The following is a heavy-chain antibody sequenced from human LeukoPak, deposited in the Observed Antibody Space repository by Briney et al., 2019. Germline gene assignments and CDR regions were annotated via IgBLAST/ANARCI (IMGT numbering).Heavy chain of an antibody. D-gene: IGHD3-10*01. V-gene: IGHV3-9*01. CDR3: VKDGGSYGSGSNSFSH. Sequence: GGSLRLSCAASGFTFDDSAMHWVRQNPEKGLEWVSGISWNSDNIAYMDSVKGRFTISRDNRKNSLYLQMDSLRPEDTAFYCVKDGGSYGSGSNSFSHWGQGTLVIVS. CDR1: GFTFDDSA. CDR2: ISWNSDNI. J-gene: IGHJ4*02.